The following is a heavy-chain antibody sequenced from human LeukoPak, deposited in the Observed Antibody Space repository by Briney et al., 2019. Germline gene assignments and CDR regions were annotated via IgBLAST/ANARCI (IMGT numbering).Heavy chain of an antibody. CDR3: ARGLWLVLSFDY. CDR2: IIPIFGTA. V-gene: IGHV1-69*05. J-gene: IGHJ4*02. D-gene: IGHD6-19*01. Sequence: SVKVSCKASGGTFSSYAISWVRQAPGQGLEWMGGIIPIFGTANYAQKFQGRVTITTDESTSTAYMELSSLRSEDTAVYYCARGLWLVLSFDYWGQGTLVTVSS. CDR1: GGTFSSYA.